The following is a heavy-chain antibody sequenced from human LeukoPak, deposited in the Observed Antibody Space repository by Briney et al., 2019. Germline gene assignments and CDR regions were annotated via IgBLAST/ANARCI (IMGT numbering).Heavy chain of an antibody. D-gene: IGHD2-15*01. CDR2: IRYHGSSE. V-gene: IGHV3-30*02. CDR3: AKDLRGSNKPNWFDP. Sequence: GGSLRLSCAASGFTFSTYGTHWVRQAPGKGLEWVAFIRYHGSSENYADSVKGRFTISRDNSKNTLYLQMNSLRAEDSAMYYCAKDLRGSNKPNWFDPWGQGTLVTVSS. CDR1: GFTFSTYG. J-gene: IGHJ5*02.